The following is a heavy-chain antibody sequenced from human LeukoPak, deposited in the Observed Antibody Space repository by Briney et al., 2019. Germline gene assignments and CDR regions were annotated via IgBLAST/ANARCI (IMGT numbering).Heavy chain of an antibody. CDR2: IIPIFGTA. V-gene: IGHV1-69*13. Sequence: ASVKVSCKXSGGTFSSYAISWVRQAPGQGLEWMGGIIPIFGTANYAQKFQGRVTITADESTSTAYMELSSLRSEDTVVYYCARGTGTRFGYYFDYWGQGTLVTVSS. CDR3: ARGTGTRFGYYFDY. J-gene: IGHJ4*02. CDR1: GGTFSSYA. D-gene: IGHD1-1*01.